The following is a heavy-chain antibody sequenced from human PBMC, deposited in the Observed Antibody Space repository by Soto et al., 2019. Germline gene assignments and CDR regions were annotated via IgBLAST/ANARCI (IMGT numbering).Heavy chain of an antibody. CDR1: GFTFSSYS. J-gene: IGHJ4*02. D-gene: IGHD3-10*01. CDR2: ISSSSSYI. CDR3: AREKLRFSGFDY. V-gene: IGHV3-21*01. Sequence: GGSLRLSCAASGFTFSSYSMNWVRQAPGKGLEWVSSISSSSSYIYYADSVKGRFTISRDNGKNSLYLQRNSLRAEDTAVNYCAREKLRFSGFDYWGQGTLVTVSS.